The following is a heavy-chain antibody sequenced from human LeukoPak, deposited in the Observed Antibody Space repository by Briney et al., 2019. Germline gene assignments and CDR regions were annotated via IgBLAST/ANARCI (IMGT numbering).Heavy chain of an antibody. CDR2: ISGSGGST. CDR1: GFTFSSYA. Sequence: PGGSLRLSCAASGFTFSSYAMSWVRQAPGKGLEWVSAISGSGGSTYYADSVKGRFTISRDNAKNTLYLQMNSLRAEDTAVYYCARGIGLLWFGELFTYGMDVWGQGTTVTVSS. CDR3: ARGIGLLWFGELFTYGMDV. V-gene: IGHV3-23*01. D-gene: IGHD3-10*01. J-gene: IGHJ6*02.